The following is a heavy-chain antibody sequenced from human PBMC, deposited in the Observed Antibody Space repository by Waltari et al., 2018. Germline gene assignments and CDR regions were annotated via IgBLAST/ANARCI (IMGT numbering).Heavy chain of an antibody. CDR1: GGSINSGNYR. V-gene: IGHV4-61*02. Sequence: QVQLQESGLGLVKPSQTLSLTCTVSGGSINSGNYRWTWIRQPAGKGLEWIGCIYSSGSTNYNPSLNSRVTISLDASKNQFSLKLTSVTAADTAVYFCARNGDSWGQGTLVTVSS. CDR3: ARNGDS. CDR2: IYSSGST. J-gene: IGHJ5*02.